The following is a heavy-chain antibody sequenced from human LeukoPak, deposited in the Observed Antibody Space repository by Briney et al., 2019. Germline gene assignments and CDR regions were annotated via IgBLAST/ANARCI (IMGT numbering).Heavy chain of an antibody. Sequence: PGGSLRLSCAASGFTFSSYDMHWVRQAPGKGLEWVALIRYDGSDTYYGDSVKGRFTISKDNSKNTLYLQMNSLRADDTAVYYCARDRASSSSRRYFDYWGQGPLV. D-gene: IGHD6-6*01. CDR1: GFTFSSYD. CDR3: ARDRASSSSRRYFDY. V-gene: IGHV3-33*01. J-gene: IGHJ4*02. CDR2: IRYDGSDT.